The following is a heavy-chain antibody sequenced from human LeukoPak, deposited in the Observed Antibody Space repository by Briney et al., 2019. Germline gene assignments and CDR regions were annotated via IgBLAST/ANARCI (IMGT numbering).Heavy chain of an antibody. J-gene: IGHJ5*02. Sequence: GASLKTSCQGSGYGFTSYWIGWGRPIPGKGREWMGSIDPGASDTRYSQSFQGQVTISADKSISTALLQWSSLKASDTAMYYCARQVAAAGTVNWFDPWGQGTLVTVSS. CDR2: IDPGASDT. V-gene: IGHV5-51*01. D-gene: IGHD6-13*01. CDR3: ARQVAAAGTVNWFDP. CDR1: GYGFTSYW.